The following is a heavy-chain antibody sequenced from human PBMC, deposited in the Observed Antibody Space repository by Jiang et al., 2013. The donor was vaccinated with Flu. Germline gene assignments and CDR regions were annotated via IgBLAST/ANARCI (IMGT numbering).Heavy chain of an antibody. CDR2: IYHSGST. CDR3: ARCRYYYGSGSPNWFDP. Sequence: LLKPSETLSLTCTVSGYSISSGYYWGWIRQPPGKGLEWIGSIYHSGSTYYNPSLKSRVTISVDTSKNQFSLKLSSVTAADTAVYYCARCRYYYGSGSPNWFDPWGQGTLVTVSS. J-gene: IGHJ5*02. V-gene: IGHV4-38-2*02. D-gene: IGHD3-10*01. CDR1: GYSISSGYY.